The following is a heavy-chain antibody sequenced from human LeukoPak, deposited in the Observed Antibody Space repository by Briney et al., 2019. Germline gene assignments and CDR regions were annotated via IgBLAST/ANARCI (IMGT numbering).Heavy chain of an antibody. CDR1: GGTLSSYA. J-gene: IGHJ4*02. Sequence: TVKVSCKASGGTLSSYAISWVRQAPGQGLEWMGGIIPIFGTANYAQKFQGRVTITADESTSTAYMELSSLRSEDTAVYYCARERRLPTVTTPYYFDYWGQGTLVTVSS. V-gene: IGHV1-69*13. CDR3: ARERRLPTVTTPYYFDY. D-gene: IGHD4-17*01. CDR2: IIPIFGTA.